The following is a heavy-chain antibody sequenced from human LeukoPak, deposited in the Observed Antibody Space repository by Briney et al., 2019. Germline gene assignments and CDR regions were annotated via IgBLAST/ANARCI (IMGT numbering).Heavy chain of an antibody. J-gene: IGHJ5*02. CDR1: GYSISSGYY. CDR3: AREASSSSGNH. CDR2: IYHSGST. D-gene: IGHD6-6*01. Sequence: PSETLSLTCTVSGYSISSGYYWGWIRQPPGKGLEWIGSIYHSGSTYYNPSLKSRVTISADTSKNQFSLKLSSVTAADTAVYYCAREASSSSGNHWGQGTLVTVSS. V-gene: IGHV4-38-2*02.